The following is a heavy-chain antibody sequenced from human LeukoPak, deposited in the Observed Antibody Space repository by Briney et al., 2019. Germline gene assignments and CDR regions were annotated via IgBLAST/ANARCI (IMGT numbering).Heavy chain of an antibody. V-gene: IGHV3-23*01. J-gene: IGHJ4*02. Sequence: GGSLRLSCAASGFTFSSYAMSWVRQAPGKGLEWVSAISGSGGSTYYADSVKGRFTISRDNSKNTLYLQMNSLRAEDTAVYYCAKLDYGGKDLGXDYWXQGTLXTVSX. CDR1: GFTFSSYA. CDR2: ISGSGGST. D-gene: IGHD4-23*01. CDR3: AKLDYGGKDLGXDY.